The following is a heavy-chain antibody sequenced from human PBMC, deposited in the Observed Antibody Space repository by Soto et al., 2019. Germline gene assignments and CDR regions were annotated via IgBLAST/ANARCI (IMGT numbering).Heavy chain of an antibody. V-gene: IGHV3-74*01. CDR1: GFTFSSYW. D-gene: IGHD1-20*01. Sequence: EVHLVESGGGLVQPGGSLRLSCAASGFTFSSYWMHWVRQAPGKGLVWVSSISTDASSTSYADPVKGRFTISRDNAKNTLYLQMNSVRAEDTAVYYWARLPYKRPQHWGQGTLVIVSP. J-gene: IGHJ1*01. CDR3: ARLPYKRPQH. CDR2: ISTDASST.